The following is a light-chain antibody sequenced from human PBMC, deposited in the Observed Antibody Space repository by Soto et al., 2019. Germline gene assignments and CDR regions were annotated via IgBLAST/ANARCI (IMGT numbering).Light chain of an antibody. CDR3: QSYDTGLRGMI. J-gene: IGLJ7*01. CDR2: GNN. Sequence: QAVVTQPPSVSGAPGQRVTISCTGTSSNIGADYNVHWYRQLPGTAPKLLIYGNNHRPSGVPDRFSGSKSGPSASLAITGLQTEDEDDYYCQSYDTGLRGMIFGGGTQLTVL. CDR1: SSNIGADYN. V-gene: IGLV1-40*01.